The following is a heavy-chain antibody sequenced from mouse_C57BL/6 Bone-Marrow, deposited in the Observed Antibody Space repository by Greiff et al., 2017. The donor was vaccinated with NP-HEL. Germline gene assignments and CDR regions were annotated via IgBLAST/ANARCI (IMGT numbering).Heavy chain of an antibody. CDR2: IRSKSNNYAT. Sequence: EVNLVESGGGLVQPKGSLKLSCAASGFSFNTYAMNWVRQAPGKGLEWVARIRSKSNNYATYYADSVKDRFTISRDDSESMLYLQMNNLKTEDTAMYYCVRLGPSTAQANAYWGQGTLVTVSA. V-gene: IGHV10-1*01. CDR3: VRLGPSTAQANAY. CDR1: GFSFNTYA. D-gene: IGHD3-2*02. J-gene: IGHJ3*01.